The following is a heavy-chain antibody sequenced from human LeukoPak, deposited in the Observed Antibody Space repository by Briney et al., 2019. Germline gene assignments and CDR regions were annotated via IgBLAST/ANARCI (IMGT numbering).Heavy chain of an antibody. CDR3: ARAGKLWFGELLGYFQH. CDR2: ISAYNGNT. J-gene: IGHJ1*01. D-gene: IGHD3-10*01. Sequence: GASVKVSCKASGYTFTSYGISWVRQAPGQGLEWMGWISAYNGNTNYAQKLQGRVTMTTDTSTSTAYMELGSLRSDDTAVYYCARAGKLWFGELLGYFQHWGQGTLVTVSS. CDR1: GYTFTSYG. V-gene: IGHV1-18*01.